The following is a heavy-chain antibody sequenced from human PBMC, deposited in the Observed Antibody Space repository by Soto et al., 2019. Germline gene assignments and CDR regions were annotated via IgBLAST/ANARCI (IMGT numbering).Heavy chain of an antibody. Sequence: PGGSLRLSCAASGFTFSNAWMSWVRQAPGKGLEWVGRIKSKTDGGTTDYAAPVKGRFTISRDDSKNTLYLRMNSLKTEDTAVYYCTTVAYDSSGYSPFYYYYGMDVWGQGTTVTVSS. J-gene: IGHJ6*02. CDR1: GFTFSNAW. V-gene: IGHV3-15*01. CDR3: TTVAYDSSGYSPFYYYYGMDV. D-gene: IGHD3-22*01. CDR2: IKSKTDGGTT.